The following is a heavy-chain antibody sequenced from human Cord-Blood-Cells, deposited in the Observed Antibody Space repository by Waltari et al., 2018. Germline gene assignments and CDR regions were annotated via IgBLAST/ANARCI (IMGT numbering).Heavy chain of an antibody. Sequence: QVQLQQWGAGLLKPSETLSLTCAVYGGSFSGYSWSWIRQPPGKGLEWIGEINHSGSTNYNPSLKSRVTISVDTSKNQFSLKLSSVTAADTAVYYCARGRGWDIWGQGTMVTVSS. J-gene: IGHJ3*02. D-gene: IGHD2-15*01. V-gene: IGHV4-34*01. CDR2: INHSGST. CDR3: ARGRGWDI. CDR1: GGSFSGYS.